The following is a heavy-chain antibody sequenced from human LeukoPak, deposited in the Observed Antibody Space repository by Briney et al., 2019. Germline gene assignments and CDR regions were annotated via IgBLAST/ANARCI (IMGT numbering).Heavy chain of an antibody. Sequence: GGSLRLSCAASGFTFSSYAMHWVRQAPGKGLEWVAVISYDGSNKYYADSVKGRFTISRDNSKNTLYLQKNSLRAEDTAVYYCARPGFGELFVGYAFDIWGQGTMVTVSS. V-gene: IGHV3-30*04. CDR3: ARPGFGELFVGYAFDI. CDR1: GFTFSSYA. CDR2: ISYDGSNK. J-gene: IGHJ3*02. D-gene: IGHD3-10*01.